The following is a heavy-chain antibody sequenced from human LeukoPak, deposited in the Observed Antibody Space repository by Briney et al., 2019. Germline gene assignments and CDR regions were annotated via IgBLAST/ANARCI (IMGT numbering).Heavy chain of an antibody. CDR1: GDSLSSSGYYY. CDR2: IHYRGGT. J-gene: IGHJ4*02. Sequence: PSETLSLTCTVSGDSLSSSGYYYWGWVRQPPGKGLEWIGSIHYRGGTYYNPSLKSRVTISVDTSKNQFSLKLHSVTAADTAVYYCASQGIAAAGTFVDYWGQGTLVTVSS. CDR3: ASQGIAAAGTFVDY. V-gene: IGHV4-39*07. D-gene: IGHD6-13*01.